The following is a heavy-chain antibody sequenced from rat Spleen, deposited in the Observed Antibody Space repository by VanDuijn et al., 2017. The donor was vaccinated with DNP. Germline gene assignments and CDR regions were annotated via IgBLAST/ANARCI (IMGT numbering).Heavy chain of an antibody. V-gene: IGHV6-8*01. Sequence: EVQLVESGGGLVQPGRSMKLTCATSGFTFSYAWMHWVRHSPEKQLEWVAQIKAKSNNYATYYAESVKGRFTISRDDSKSSVYLQMNSLKEEDTAIYYCIWDYKNHFDYWGQGVMVTVSS. D-gene: IGHD1-10*01. CDR2: IKAKSNNYAT. CDR3: IWDYKNHFDY. J-gene: IGHJ2*01. CDR1: GFTFSYAW.